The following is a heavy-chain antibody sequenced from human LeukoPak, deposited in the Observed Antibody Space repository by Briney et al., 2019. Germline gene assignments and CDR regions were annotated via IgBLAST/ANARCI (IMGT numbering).Heavy chain of an antibody. V-gene: IGHV3-7*01. CDR1: GFTFSSYW. J-gene: IGHJ6*02. CDR3: ARDGDDSSWYRGYYYYYGMDV. D-gene: IGHD6-13*01. CDR2: IKQDGSEK. Sequence: PGGSLRLSCAASGFTFSSYWMSWVRQAPGKGLEWVANIKQDGSEKYYVDSVKGRFTISRDNAKNSLYLQMNSLRAEDTAVYYCARDGDDSSWYRGYYYYYGMDVWGQGTTVTVSS.